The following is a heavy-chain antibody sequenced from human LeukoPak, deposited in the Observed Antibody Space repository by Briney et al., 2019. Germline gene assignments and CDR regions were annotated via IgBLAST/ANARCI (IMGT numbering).Heavy chain of an antibody. CDR1: GASVSRNW. Sequence: SGTLSLTCTVSGASVSRNWWSWVRQPPGKGLEWIREIRHSGGTNYNPSLKSRVTMSLDNSNNHFSLKLSSVTAADTAVYYCARDYVAAAGTRYYGMDVWGQGTTVPVSS. D-gene: IGHD6-13*01. CDR3: ARDYVAAAGTRYYGMDV. J-gene: IGHJ6*02. V-gene: IGHV4-4*02. CDR2: IRHSGGT.